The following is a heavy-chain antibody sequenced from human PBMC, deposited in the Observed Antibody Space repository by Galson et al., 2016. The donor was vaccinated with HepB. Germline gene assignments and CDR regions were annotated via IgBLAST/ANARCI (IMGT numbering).Heavy chain of an antibody. CDR2: ISSRGSYK. Sequence: SLRLSCAGSGFVFSDFTMNWVRQAPGKGLEWVSFISSRGSYKYYADSVRGRFTVSRDNTKNTLYLQMNNLTDADTAMYFCTRDEALDSNFGPNWFGPWGQGALVTVSS. D-gene: IGHD3-3*01. CDR1: GFVFSDFT. J-gene: IGHJ5*02. CDR3: TRDEALDSNFGPNWFGP. V-gene: IGHV3-21*01.